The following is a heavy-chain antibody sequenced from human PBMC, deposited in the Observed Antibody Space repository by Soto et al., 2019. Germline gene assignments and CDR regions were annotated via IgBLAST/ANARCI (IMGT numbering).Heavy chain of an antibody. CDR3: ARGPGRRDFFDY. CDR2: IYYIGST. CDR1: GGSISRYY. J-gene: IGHJ4*02. Sequence: LSLTCTVSGGSISRYYWSWIRQPPGKGLEWIGYIYYIGSTNYNPSLKSRVTISVDTSKNQFSLKLSSVTAADTAVYYCARGPGRRDFFDYWGQGTLVTVSS. V-gene: IGHV4-59*01. D-gene: IGHD1-26*01.